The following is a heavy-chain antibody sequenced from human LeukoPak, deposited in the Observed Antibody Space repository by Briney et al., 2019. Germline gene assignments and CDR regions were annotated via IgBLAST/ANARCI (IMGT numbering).Heavy chain of an antibody. CDR1: GGSISSSNW. J-gene: IGHJ6*02. V-gene: IGHV4-4*02. Sequence: SGTLSLTCAVSGGSISSSNWWSWVRQPPGKGLEWIGYIFYSGSTNYNPSLESRVTISIDTSKNQFSLKVNSLTAADTAVYYCARTGYYASGSSYYYGMDVWGQGTTVTVSS. CDR3: ARTGYYASGSSYYYGMDV. D-gene: IGHD3-10*01. CDR2: IFYSGST.